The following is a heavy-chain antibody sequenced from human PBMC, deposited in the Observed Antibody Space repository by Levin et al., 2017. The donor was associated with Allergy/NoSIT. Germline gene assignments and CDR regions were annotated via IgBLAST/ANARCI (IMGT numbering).Heavy chain of an antibody. D-gene: IGHD6-19*01. CDR3: ARDPHRSYYFDS. J-gene: IGHJ4*02. V-gene: IGHV1-2*06. CDR1: GYTFTGYY. Sequence: AASVKVSCKTSGYTFTGYYLHWIRRAPGQGLEWVGRINPKSGGIIYAQKFQDRVTMTRDTSISTAYMELSGLTSDDTAVYYCARDPHRSYYFDSWGQGTLVTVSS. CDR2: INPKSGGI.